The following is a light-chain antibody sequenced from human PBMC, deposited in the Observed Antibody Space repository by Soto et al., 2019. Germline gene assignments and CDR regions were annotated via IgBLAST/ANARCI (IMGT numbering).Light chain of an antibody. CDR1: SSNIGAGYD. V-gene: IGLV1-40*01. CDR2: GNS. J-gene: IGLJ1*01. Sequence: QSVLTQPPSVSGAPGQRVTISCTGSSSNIGAGYDVHWYQQLPATAPKLLIYGNSNRPSGVPDRFSGSKSGTSASLAITGLQAEDEADYYCQSYDSSMSGYVFGTGNKVTVL. CDR3: QSYDSSMSGYV.